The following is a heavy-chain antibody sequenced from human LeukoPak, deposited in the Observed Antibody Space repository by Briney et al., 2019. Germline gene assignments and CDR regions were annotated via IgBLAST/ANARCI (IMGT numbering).Heavy chain of an antibody. J-gene: IGHJ4*02. V-gene: IGHV4-34*01. CDR1: GGSFSGYY. CDR3: ARAEYYGSGLDY. D-gene: IGHD3-10*01. Sequence: SETLSLTCAVYGGSFSGYYWSWLRQPPGKGLEWIGEINHSGSTNYNPSLKSRVTISVDTSKNQFSLKLSSVTAADTAVYYCARAEYYGSGLDYWGQGTLVTVSS. CDR2: INHSGST.